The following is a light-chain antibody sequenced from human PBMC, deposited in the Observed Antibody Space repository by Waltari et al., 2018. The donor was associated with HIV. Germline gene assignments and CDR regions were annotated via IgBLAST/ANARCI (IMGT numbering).Light chain of an antibody. CDR1: QSVLSSSDNKNY. Sequence: DIALTQSPDSLAVSLGERATIYCKSSQSVLSSSDNKNYLTWYQQKPGQPPKVLIYWASTRESGVPDRFSGSGSGTDFTLTISSLQAEDVALYYCQQYYSPISFGQETRLEIK. J-gene: IGKJ5*01. V-gene: IGKV4-1*01. CDR2: WAS. CDR3: QQYYSPIS.